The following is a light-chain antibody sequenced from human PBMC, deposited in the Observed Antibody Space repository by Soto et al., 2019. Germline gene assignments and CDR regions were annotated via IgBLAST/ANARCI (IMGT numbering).Light chain of an antibody. CDR3: FSYAGSNNWV. CDR1: SGDVGYYNS. J-gene: IGLJ3*02. CDR2: EVT. V-gene: IGLV2-8*01. Sequence: QSVLTQPPSASGSPGQSVTISCTGTSGDVGYYNSVSWFQQHPGKAPKLMIYEVTKRPSGVPDRFSGSKSGNTASLTVSGLQAEDEADYYCFSYAGSNNWVFGGGTKLTVL.